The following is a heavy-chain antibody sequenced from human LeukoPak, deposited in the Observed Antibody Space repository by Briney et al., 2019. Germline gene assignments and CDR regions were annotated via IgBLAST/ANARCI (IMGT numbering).Heavy chain of an antibody. CDR1: GYSFTSYW. V-gene: IGHV5-51*01. CDR2: VYPGDSDT. Sequence: GESLKISCKGSGYSFTSYWIAWVRQMPGKGLEWMGIVYPGDSDTRYSPSFQGQATISADTSISTAYLQWSSLKASDTAVYYCAKPPRLWGSGTFGDPPDYWGQGTLVTVSS. CDR3: AKPPRLWGSGTFGDPPDY. D-gene: IGHD3-10*01. J-gene: IGHJ4*02.